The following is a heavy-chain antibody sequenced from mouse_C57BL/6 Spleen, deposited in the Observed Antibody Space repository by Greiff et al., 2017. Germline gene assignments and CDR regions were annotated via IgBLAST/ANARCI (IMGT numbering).Heavy chain of an antibody. CDR1: GYTFTGYW. J-gene: IGHJ2*01. CDR3: ARVVRRSGDY. D-gene: IGHD1-3*01. V-gene: IGHV1-9*01. CDR2: ILPGSGST. Sequence: VQLKESGAELMKPGASVKLSCKASGYTFTGYWIEWVKQRPGHGLEWIGEILPGSGSTNYNKKFKGKATFTADTSSNTDYMQLSSLTTEDSAIDYCARVVRRSGDYWGQGTTLTVSA.